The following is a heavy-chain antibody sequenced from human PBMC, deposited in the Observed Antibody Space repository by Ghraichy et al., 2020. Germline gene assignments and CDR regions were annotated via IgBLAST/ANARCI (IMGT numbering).Heavy chain of an antibody. V-gene: IGHV4-59*08. D-gene: IGHD1-1*01. CDR2: ISYSGNT. Sequence: SETRSLTCSVSGGSMSSDYWSWIRQPPGKGLEWIGFISYSGNTKYNPSLKSRVTISVDTSKKQLSLKLNSVTAADTCVYYCARHNSRNDLVDYWGQGALVTVSS. J-gene: IGHJ4*02. CDR3: ARHNSRNDLVDY. CDR1: GGSMSSDY.